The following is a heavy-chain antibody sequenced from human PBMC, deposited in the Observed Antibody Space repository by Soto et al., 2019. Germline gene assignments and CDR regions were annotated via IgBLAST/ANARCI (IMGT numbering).Heavy chain of an antibody. J-gene: IGHJ4*02. CDR2: IKGDGILK. V-gene: IGHV3-7*01. CDR1: GFTVSNYL. CDR3: ARYESSGPAVW. Sequence: GSLRLSHAASGFTVSNYLMTWVRQAPGKGLEWVANIKGDGILKYYMDSVKGRFTISRDNAKDSLHLQMNSLRAEDTAVYYCARYESSGPAVWWGQGTLVTVS. D-gene: IGHD3-22*01.